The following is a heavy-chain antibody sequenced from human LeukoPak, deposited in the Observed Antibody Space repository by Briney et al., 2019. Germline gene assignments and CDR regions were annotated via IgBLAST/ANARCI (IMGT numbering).Heavy chain of an antibody. J-gene: IGHJ3*02. CDR3: ARESDILTGYDAFDI. Sequence: GGSLRLSCAASGFTFSSYAMSWVRQAPGKGLEWVSSISSSSSYIYYADSVKGRFTISRDNAKNSLYLQMNSLRAEDTAVYYCARESDILTGYDAFDIWGQGTMVTVSS. CDR2: ISSSSSYI. CDR1: GFTFSSYA. V-gene: IGHV3-21*01. D-gene: IGHD3-9*01.